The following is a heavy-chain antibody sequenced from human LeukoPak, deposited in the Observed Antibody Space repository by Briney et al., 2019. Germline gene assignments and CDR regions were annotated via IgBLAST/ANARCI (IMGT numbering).Heavy chain of an antibody. CDR3: ARGGYSGSYVGVDY. CDR1: GFTFSSYS. V-gene: IGHV3-48*04. Sequence: GGSLRLSCAASGFTFSSYSMNWVRQAPGKGLEWASYISSSSSTIYYADSVKGRFTISRDNAKNSLYLQMNSLRAEDTAVYYCARGGYSGSYVGVDYWGQGTLVTVSS. CDR2: ISSSSSTI. D-gene: IGHD1-26*01. J-gene: IGHJ4*02.